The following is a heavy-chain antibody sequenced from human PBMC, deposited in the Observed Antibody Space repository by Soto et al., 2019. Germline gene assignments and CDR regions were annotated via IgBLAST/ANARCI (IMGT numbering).Heavy chain of an antibody. CDR3: TRDSSSCRGGYCYFDS. V-gene: IGHV3-72*01. CDR2: ARTKGNSYMT. CDR1: GFTFSDHY. D-gene: IGHD2-15*01. J-gene: IGHJ4*02. Sequence: EVQLVESGGGLVQPGGSLRLSCAASGFTFSDHYMDWVRQAPGKGLEWVGRARTKGNSYMTEYAASVKGSFTISRDDSKISLYLQMNGLKTEDTAVYYCTRDSSSCRGGYCYFDSWGQGTLVTVSS.